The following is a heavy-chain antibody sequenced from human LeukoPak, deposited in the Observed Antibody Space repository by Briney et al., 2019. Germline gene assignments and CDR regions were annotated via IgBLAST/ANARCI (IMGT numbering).Heavy chain of an antibody. D-gene: IGHD1-26*01. J-gene: IGHJ4*02. CDR2: ISTSGGST. Sequence: GGSLRLSCAASGFTFSSHAMSWVRQAPGKGLEWVSAISTSGGSTYYADSVKGRFTISRDNSKITLYLQMNSLRAEDTAVYYCAKEPYSGSQLLDYWGQGTLVTVSS. CDR1: GFTFSSHA. V-gene: IGHV3-23*01. CDR3: AKEPYSGSQLLDY.